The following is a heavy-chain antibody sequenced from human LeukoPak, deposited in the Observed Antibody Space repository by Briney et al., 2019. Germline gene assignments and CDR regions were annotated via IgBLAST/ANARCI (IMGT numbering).Heavy chain of an antibody. CDR2: ISPHNGNT. CDR1: GYTFTNYG. CDR3: AGDLITGTTWYYYYMDV. D-gene: IGHD1-20*01. J-gene: IGHJ6*03. Sequence: ASVKVSCKASGYTFTNYGISWVRQAPGQGLEWMGWISPHNGNTNYAQKLQGRVTMTSDTSTSTAYMELRSLRSDDTAVYYCAGDLITGTTWYYYYMDVWGKGTTVTVSS. V-gene: IGHV1-18*01.